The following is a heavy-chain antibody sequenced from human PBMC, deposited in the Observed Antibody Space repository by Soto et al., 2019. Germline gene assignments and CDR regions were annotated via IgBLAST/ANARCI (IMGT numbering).Heavy chain of an antibody. CDR3: ALGSWSGETFDI. CDR1: GGTFNVYT. V-gene: IGHV1-69*02. J-gene: IGHJ3*02. D-gene: IGHD6-13*01. CDR2: IIPMLAIT. Sequence: QVQLVQSGAEVKKPGSSVKVSCKASGGTFNVYTIIWGRQAPGQGLEWMGRIIPMLAITNYAQRFQGRVTLTADTSTTTAYMELSSLTSEDTAVYYCALGSWSGETFDIWGQGTLVTVSS.